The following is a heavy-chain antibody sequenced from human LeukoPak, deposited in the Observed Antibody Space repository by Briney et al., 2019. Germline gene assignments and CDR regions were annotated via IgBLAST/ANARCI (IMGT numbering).Heavy chain of an antibody. V-gene: IGHV3-33*08. D-gene: IGHD5-24*01. CDR3: TREPVEMATLFSFDY. Sequence: GRSLRLSCAASGFTFSSYGMHWVRRAPGRGLEWVAVIWYDGSNTYYTDSAKGRFTISRDNSKNTLYLQMNSLRVEDTAVYYCTREPVEMATLFSFDYWGQGTLVTVS. J-gene: IGHJ4*02. CDR1: GFTFSSYG. CDR2: IWYDGSNT.